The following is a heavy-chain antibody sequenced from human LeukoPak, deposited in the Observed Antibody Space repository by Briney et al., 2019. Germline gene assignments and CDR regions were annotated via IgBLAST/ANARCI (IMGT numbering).Heavy chain of an antibody. J-gene: IGHJ3*02. V-gene: IGHV3-21*01. CDR2: ISSSSSYI. Sequence: PGGSLRLSCAASGFTFSSYSMNWDRQAPGKGLEWVSSISSSSSYIYYADSVKGRFTISRDNAKNSLYLQMNSLRAEDTAVYYCARRASDAFDIWGQGTMVTVSS. CDR3: ARRASDAFDI. CDR1: GFTFSSYS.